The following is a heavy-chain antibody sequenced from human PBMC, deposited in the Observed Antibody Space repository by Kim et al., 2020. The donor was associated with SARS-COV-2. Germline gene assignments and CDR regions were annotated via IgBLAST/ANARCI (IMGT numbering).Heavy chain of an antibody. V-gene: IGHV3-33*08. CDR1: GFTFSSYG. CDR3: ARADDVEMATIGY. CDR2: IWYDGSNK. J-gene: IGHJ4*02. D-gene: IGHD5-12*01. Sequence: GGSLRLSCAASGFTFSSYGMHWVRQAPGKGLEWVAVIWYDGSNKYYADSVKGRFTISRDNSKNTLYLQMNSLRAEDTAVYYCARADDVEMATIGYWGQGTLVTVSS.